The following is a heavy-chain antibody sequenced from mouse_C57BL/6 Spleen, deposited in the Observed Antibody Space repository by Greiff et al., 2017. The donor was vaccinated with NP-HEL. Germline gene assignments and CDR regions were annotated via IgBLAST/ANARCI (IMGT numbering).Heavy chain of an antibody. D-gene: IGHD2-1*01. CDR3: ARSVYYGNSAWFAY. V-gene: IGHV1-64*01. CDR1: GYTFTSYW. J-gene: IGHJ3*01. Sequence: QVQLQQPGAELVKPGASVKLSCKASGYTFTSYWMHWVKQRPGQGLEWIGMIHPNSGSTNYNEKFKSKATLTVDKSSSTAYMQLSSLTSEDSAVYYCARSVYYGNSAWFAYWGQGTLVTVSA. CDR2: IHPNSGST.